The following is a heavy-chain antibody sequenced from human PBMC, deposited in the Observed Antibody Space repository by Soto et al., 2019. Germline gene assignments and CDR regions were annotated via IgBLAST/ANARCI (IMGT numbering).Heavy chain of an antibody. Sequence: SVKVSCKASGGTFSSYAISWVRQAPGQGLEWMGGIIPIFGTANYAQKFQGRVTITADESTSTAYMELSSLRSEDTAVYYCASKSQWLVLEEYYYGMVVWGQGTTVTVSS. J-gene: IGHJ6*02. V-gene: IGHV1-69*13. D-gene: IGHD6-19*01. CDR2: IIPIFGTA. CDR1: GGTFSSYA. CDR3: ASKSQWLVLEEYYYGMVV.